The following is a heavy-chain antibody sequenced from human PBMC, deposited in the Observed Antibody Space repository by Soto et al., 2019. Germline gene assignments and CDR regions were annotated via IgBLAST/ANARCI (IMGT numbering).Heavy chain of an antibody. Sequence: QVQLVQSGGEVKKPGASVTVSCKASGYTFINYHITWVRQAPGHGLEWMAWINTYNGMTDYAQRFQGRVTMTRDISTSTAYMELRNLGSDDTAVYFCAKSPRGEMATDWGQGTLVTVSS. D-gene: IGHD5-12*01. CDR2: INTYNGMT. V-gene: IGHV1-18*01. J-gene: IGHJ4*02. CDR1: GYTFINYH. CDR3: AKSPRGEMATD.